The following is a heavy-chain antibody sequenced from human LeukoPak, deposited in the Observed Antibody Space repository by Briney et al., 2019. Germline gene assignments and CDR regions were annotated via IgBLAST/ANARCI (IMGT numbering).Heavy chain of an antibody. D-gene: IGHD6-19*01. J-gene: IGHJ5*02. CDR2: INHSGST. Sequence: NASETLSLTCAVSGGSIRSSNWWSWVRQSPGKGLEWIGEINHSGSTNYNPSLKSRVTISVDTSKNQFSLKLSSVTAADTAVYYCARETAVAGTTDWFDPWGQGTLVTVSS. V-gene: IGHV4-4*02. CDR1: GGSIRSSNW. CDR3: ARETAVAGTTDWFDP.